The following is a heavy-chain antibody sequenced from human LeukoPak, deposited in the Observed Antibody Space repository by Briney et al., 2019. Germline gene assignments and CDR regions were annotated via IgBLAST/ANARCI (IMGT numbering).Heavy chain of an antibody. Sequence: GGSLRLSCAASGFTVSSNYMSWGRQAPGKGLGWVSVIYRGDSTYYADSVKGRFTISRDNSKNTLYLQMHSLRAEDTAVYYCAKDVVGATLIDYWGQGTLVTVSS. D-gene: IGHD1-26*01. V-gene: IGHV3-53*01. CDR2: IYRGDST. CDR3: AKDVVGATLIDY. J-gene: IGHJ4*02. CDR1: GFTVSSNY.